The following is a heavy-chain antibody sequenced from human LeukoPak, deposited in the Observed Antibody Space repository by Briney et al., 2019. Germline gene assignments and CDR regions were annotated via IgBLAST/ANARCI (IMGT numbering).Heavy chain of an antibody. V-gene: IGHV4-4*07. CDR2: IYTSGST. D-gene: IGHD6-19*01. CDR3: ARVAVAGTDYFDY. J-gene: IGHJ4*02. CDR1: GGSISSYY. Sequence: SETLSLTCTVSGGSISSYYWSWIRQPVGKGLEWIGRIYTSGSTNYNPSLKSRVTMSVDTSKNQFSLKLSSVTAADTAVYYCARVAVAGTDYFDYWGQGTLVTVSS.